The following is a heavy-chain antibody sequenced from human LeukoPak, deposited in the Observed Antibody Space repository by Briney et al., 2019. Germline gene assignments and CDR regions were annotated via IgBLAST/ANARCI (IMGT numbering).Heavy chain of an antibody. CDR2: IYYSGST. Sequence: GTLRLSCAASGFTFSSYGMSWVRQPPGKGLEWIGSIYYSGSTYYNPSLKSRVTISVVTSKNQFSLKLSSVTAADTAVYYCARGRGEGRGISMVRGVRAPSYNWFDPWGHGTLVTVSS. CDR3: ARGRGEGRGISMVRGVRAPSYNWFDP. J-gene: IGHJ5*02. V-gene: IGHV4-39*07. CDR1: GFTFSSYG. D-gene: IGHD3-10*01.